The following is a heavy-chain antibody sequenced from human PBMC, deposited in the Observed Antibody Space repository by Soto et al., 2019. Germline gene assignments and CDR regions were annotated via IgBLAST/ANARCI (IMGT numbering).Heavy chain of an antibody. CDR1: GGSISSSSYY. CDR3: ARHELNGSGSYFKEGPLDY. CDR2: IYYSGST. V-gene: IGHV4-39*01. J-gene: IGHJ4*02. Sequence: QLQLQESGPGLVKPSETLSLTCTVSGGSISSSSYYWGWIRQPPGKGLEWIGSIYYSGSTYYNPSLKSRVTISVDTSKNQFSLKLSSVTAADTAVYYCARHELNGSGSYFKEGPLDYWGQGTLVTVSS. D-gene: IGHD3-10*01.